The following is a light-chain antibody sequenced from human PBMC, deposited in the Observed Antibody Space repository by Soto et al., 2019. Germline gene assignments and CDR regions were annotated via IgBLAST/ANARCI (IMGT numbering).Light chain of an antibody. J-gene: IGLJ1*01. CDR1: SSDVGGYNY. V-gene: IGLV2-14*01. CDR2: DVI. Sequence: QSALTQPASVSGSPGQSLTISCTGTSSDVGGYNYVAWYQQHPGKAPKLIIYDVINRPSGVSNRFSGSKSGNTASLTISGLQAEDEADYYCSSYTSSHTYVFGSGTNVTVL. CDR3: SSYTSSHTYV.